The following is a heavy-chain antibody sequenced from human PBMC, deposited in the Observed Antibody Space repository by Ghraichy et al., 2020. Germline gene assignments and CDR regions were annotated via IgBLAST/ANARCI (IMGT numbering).Heavy chain of an antibody. D-gene: IGHD3-22*01. CDR2: IYSGGST. CDR1: GFTVSSNY. V-gene: IGHV3-53*01. CDR3: AREMYYYDSSGYYGAPHDAFDI. J-gene: IGHJ3*02. Sequence: GESLNISCAASGFTVSSNYMSWVRQAPGKGLEWVSVIYSGGSTYYADSVKGRFTISRDNSKNTLYLQMNSLRAEDTAVYYCAREMYYYDSSGYYGAPHDAFDIWGQGTMVTVSS.